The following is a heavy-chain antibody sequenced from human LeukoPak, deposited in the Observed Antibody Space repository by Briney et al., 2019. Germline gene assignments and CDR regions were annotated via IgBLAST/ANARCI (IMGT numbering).Heavy chain of an antibody. Sequence: ASVKVSCKASGYTFTSYGINWVRQAPGQGLEWMGWISGYNGNTIYAENVQGRVTMTTDTSTSTAYIELGSLRSDDTAVFYCARSSGVDWLLYFDSWGQGTLVTVSS. CDR2: ISGYNGNT. J-gene: IGHJ4*02. D-gene: IGHD3-9*01. CDR3: ARSSGVDWLLYFDS. CDR1: GYTFTSYG. V-gene: IGHV1-18*01.